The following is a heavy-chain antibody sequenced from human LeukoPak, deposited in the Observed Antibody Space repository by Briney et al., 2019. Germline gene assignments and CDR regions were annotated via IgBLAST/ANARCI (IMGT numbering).Heavy chain of an antibody. CDR1: GFTFSDHG. D-gene: IGHD3-22*01. CDR3: AKEAYYYDSSGYLDY. J-gene: IGHJ4*02. V-gene: IGHV3-23*01. CDR2: ISPSGDIT. Sequence: GGSLRLSCAASGFTFSDHGMNWVRQAPGKGLEWVSGISPSGDITYYADSVKGRFTISRDNSKNTLYLQMNSLRAEDTAVYYCAKEAYYYDSSGYLDYWGQGTLVTVSS.